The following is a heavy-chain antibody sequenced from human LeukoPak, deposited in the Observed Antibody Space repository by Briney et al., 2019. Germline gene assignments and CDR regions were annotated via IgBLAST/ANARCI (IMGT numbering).Heavy chain of an antibody. V-gene: IGHV3-11*06. J-gene: IGHJ4*02. CDR3: ARDVAVAVNYFDY. Sequence: PGGSLRLSCAASGFTFSDYYMSWIRQAPGKGLEWVSYISSSSSYTNYADSVKGRSTISRDNAKNSLYLQMNSLRAEDTAVYYCARDVAVAVNYFDYWGQGTLVTVSS. CDR1: GFTFSDYY. CDR2: ISSSSSYT. D-gene: IGHD6-19*01.